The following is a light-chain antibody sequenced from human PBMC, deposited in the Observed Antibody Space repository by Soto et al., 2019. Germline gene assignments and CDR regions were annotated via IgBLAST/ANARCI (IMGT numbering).Light chain of an antibody. J-gene: IGKJ5*01. Sequence: EVVMTQSPATLSVSTGERATLSCRASQSVSSKLAWYQQKPGQAPRLLIYDTSTRATGIPARFSGSGSGTEFTLTISSLQSEDFAVYYCQQYSKWPPITFGQGTRLEIK. V-gene: IGKV3-15*01. CDR3: QQYSKWPPIT. CDR1: QSVSSK. CDR2: DTS.